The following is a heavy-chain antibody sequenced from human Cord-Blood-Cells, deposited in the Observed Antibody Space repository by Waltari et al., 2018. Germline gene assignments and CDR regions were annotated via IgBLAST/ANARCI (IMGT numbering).Heavy chain of an antibody. V-gene: IGHV4-38-2*02. D-gene: IGHD6-13*01. J-gene: IGHJ6*02. CDR3: AREIIAAAGTYYGMDV. Sequence: QVQLQESGPGLVKPSETLSLTCAVSGYSISSGYYWGWIRQPPGKGLEWIGSIYHSGSPYYNPSLKSRVTISVDTAKTQFSLKLSSVTAADTAVYYCAREIIAAAGTYYGMDVWGQGTTVSVSS. CDR1: GYSISSGYY. CDR2: IYHSGSP.